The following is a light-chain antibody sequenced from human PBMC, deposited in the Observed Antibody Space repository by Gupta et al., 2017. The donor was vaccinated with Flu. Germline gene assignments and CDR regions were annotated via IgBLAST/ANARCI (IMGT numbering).Light chain of an antibody. V-gene: IGLV2-14*01. CDR3: SSSKGFTPLCI. J-gene: IGLJ1*01. CDR1: SSDIGGSKY. Sequence: QSALTQPASVSGSPGQSITISCTGSSSDIGGSKYVSWYQQEPGKAPKLIIYDINSRPSGVSNRFSGSKSGNTASLTTSGLLPEDEADDYCSSSKGFTPLCIFGTGTNLTVL. CDR2: DIN.